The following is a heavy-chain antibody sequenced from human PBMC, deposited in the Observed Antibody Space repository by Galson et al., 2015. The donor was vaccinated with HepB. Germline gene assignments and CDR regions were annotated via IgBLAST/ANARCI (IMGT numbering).Heavy chain of an antibody. D-gene: IGHD6-19*01. Sequence: TLSLTCAVYGGSFSGYYWRWIRQPPGKGLEWIGEINHSGSTNYNPSLKSRATISVDTSKNQFSLKLSSVTAADTAIYYCARGISGYSSGWYGYSWFDPWGQGTLVTVSS. CDR1: GGSFSGYY. J-gene: IGHJ5*02. CDR2: INHSGST. CDR3: ARGISGYSSGWYGYSWFDP. V-gene: IGHV4-34*01.